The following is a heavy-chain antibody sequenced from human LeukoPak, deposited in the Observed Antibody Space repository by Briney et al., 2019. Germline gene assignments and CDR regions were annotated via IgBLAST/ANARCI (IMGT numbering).Heavy chain of an antibody. V-gene: IGHV4-59*01. J-gene: IGHJ5*01. CDR1: GGSFSGYY. D-gene: IGHD2-8*01. CDR2: IYYTGST. CDR3: ARAVLATKSEHWFDS. Sequence: SETLSLTCAVYGGSFSGYYWSWIRQPPGKGLEWIGYIYYTGSTNYNSSLKSRVTISVDTSKNQFSLNLSSVTAADTAMYYCARAVLATKSEHWFDSWGQGTLVTVSS.